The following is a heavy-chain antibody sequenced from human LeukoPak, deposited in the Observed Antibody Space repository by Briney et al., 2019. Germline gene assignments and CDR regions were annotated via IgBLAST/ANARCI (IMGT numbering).Heavy chain of an antibody. V-gene: IGHV1-2*02. CDR2: INPNSGGT. J-gene: IGHJ3*02. Sequence: ASVKVSCKASGYTFTGYYMHWVRQAPGQGLEWMGWINPNSGGTNYAQKFQGRVTMTRDTSISTAYMELSRLRSDDTAVYYCARVFTMVRGVTVRFAFDIWGQGTMVTVSS. D-gene: IGHD3-10*01. CDR3: ARVFTMVRGVTVRFAFDI. CDR1: GYTFTGYY.